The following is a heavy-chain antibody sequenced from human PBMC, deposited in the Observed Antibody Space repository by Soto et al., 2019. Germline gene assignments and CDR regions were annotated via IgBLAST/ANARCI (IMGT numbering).Heavy chain of an antibody. CDR3: ARLCSGGSCYPYYYYGMDV. D-gene: IGHD2-15*01. CDR2: IYPGDSDT. V-gene: IGHV5-51*01. CDR1: GYSFTTNW. Sequence: GESLKISCKGSGYSFTTNWIGWVRQMPGKGLEWMGVIYPGDSDTRYSPSFQGQVTISADKSISTAYLQWSSLKASDTAMYYCARLCSGGSCYPYYYYGMDVWGQGTTVTVSS. J-gene: IGHJ6*02.